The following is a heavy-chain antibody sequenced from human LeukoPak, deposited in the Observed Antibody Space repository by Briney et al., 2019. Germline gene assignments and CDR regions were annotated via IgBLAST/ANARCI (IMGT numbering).Heavy chain of an antibody. J-gene: IGHJ4*02. D-gene: IGHD1-14*01. CDR3: AREYNEFDY. CDR2: IRDSADST. Sequence: PGGSLRLSCAASGFTFSSYAMSWVRQAPGKGLEWVSCIRDSADSTCYADSVKGRFTISRDNSKNTLYLQMNSLRAEDTAVYYCAREYNEFDYWGQGTLVTVSS. V-gene: IGHV3-23*01. CDR1: GFTFSSYA.